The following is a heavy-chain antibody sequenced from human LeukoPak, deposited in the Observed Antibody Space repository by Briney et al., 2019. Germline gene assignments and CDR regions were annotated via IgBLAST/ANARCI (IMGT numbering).Heavy chain of an antibody. CDR3: ARGIDSIGYQLKGFGP. CDR1: GGSISSYY. CDR2: IYASGKT. V-gene: IGHV4-4*08. J-gene: IGHJ5*02. D-gene: IGHD3-22*01. Sequence: SETLSLTCTVSGGSISSYYWSWIRQPPGKGLEWIGRIYASGKTNYNPSLKSRVTISIDTSKNQFSLNLNSVTAADTGLYYCARGIDSIGYQLKGFGPWGQGTLVTVSS.